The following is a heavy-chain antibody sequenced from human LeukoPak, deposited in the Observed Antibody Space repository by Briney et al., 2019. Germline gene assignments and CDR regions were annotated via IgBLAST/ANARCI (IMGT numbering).Heavy chain of an antibody. Sequence: SETLSLTCAVYGGSFSGYYWSWIRQPPGKGLEWIGEINHSGSTNYNPSLKSRVTISVDTSKNRFSLKLSSVTAADTAVYYCARRSFSRIAVAWFDPWGQGTLVTVSS. CDR3: ARRSFSRIAVAWFDP. J-gene: IGHJ5*02. CDR2: INHSGST. CDR1: GGSFSGYY. D-gene: IGHD6-19*01. V-gene: IGHV4-34*01.